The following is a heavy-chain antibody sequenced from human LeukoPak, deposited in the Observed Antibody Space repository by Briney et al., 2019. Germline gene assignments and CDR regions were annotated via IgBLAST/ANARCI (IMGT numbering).Heavy chain of an antibody. CDR3: ARVYSTNYYGSGDRPFLFDY. D-gene: IGHD3-10*01. CDR1: GYTFTSYG. CDR2: ISTYYGNT. Sequence: ASVKVSCKASGYTFTSYGFSWVRQAPGQGLEWMGWISTYYGNTNYAQKLQDRVTRTTDTPTSTAYMELTSLRSDDTAVYYCARVYSTNYYGSGDRPFLFDYWGQGTVVTVSS. J-gene: IGHJ4*02. V-gene: IGHV1-18*01.